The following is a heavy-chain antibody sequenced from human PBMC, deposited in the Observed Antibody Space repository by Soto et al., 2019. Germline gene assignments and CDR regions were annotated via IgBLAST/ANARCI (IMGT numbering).Heavy chain of an antibody. J-gene: IGHJ4*02. V-gene: IGHV3-23*01. CDR1: GFTFNNYA. Sequence: EVQLLESGGGLVQPGGSLRLSCAASGFTFNNYAMSWVRQAPGRGLEWVSVISRSGDTTYYADSVRGRFTISRDNSKNTLFLQVNSLRAEDTALYYCVKGEHLTNTITTHFDYWGQGTLVTVSS. D-gene: IGHD4-4*01. CDR3: VKGEHLTNTITTHFDY. CDR2: ISRSGDTT.